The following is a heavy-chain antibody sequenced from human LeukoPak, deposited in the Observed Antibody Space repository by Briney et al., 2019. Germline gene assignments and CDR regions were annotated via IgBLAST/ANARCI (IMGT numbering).Heavy chain of an antibody. CDR1: GFTFSSYE. CDR2: ISSSGSTI. Sequence: GGSLRLSCAASGFTFSSYEMNWVRQAPGKGLEWVSYISSSGSTIYYADSVKGRFTISRDNAKSSLYLQMNSLRAEDTAVYYCARARLWSGYYDYWGQGTLVTVSS. V-gene: IGHV3-48*03. CDR3: ARARLWSGYYDY. D-gene: IGHD3-3*01. J-gene: IGHJ4*02.